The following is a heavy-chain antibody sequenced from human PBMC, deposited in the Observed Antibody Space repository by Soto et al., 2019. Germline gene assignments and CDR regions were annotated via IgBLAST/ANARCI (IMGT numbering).Heavy chain of an antibody. J-gene: IGHJ6*02. CDR1: GYTLTELS. CDR2: FDPEDGET. V-gene: IGHV1-24*01. CDR3: ATGDSSGYWPLMDG. Sequence: ASVKVSCKVSGYTLTELSMHWVRQAPGKGLEWMGGFDPEDGETIYAQKFQGRVTMTEDTSTDTAYMELSSLRSEDTAVYYCATGDSSGYWPLMDGWGQGTTVTGSS. D-gene: IGHD3-22*01.